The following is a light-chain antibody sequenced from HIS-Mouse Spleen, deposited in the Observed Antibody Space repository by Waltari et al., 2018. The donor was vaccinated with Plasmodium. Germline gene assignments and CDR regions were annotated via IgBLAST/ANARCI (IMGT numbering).Light chain of an antibody. CDR3: NSRDSSGNHQV. CDR2: GKN. V-gene: IGLV3-19*01. CDR1: SLRSYY. J-gene: IGLJ3*02. Sequence: SSELTQDPAVSVALGQTVRITCQGDSLRSYYASWYQQKPGQAPVLVIYGKNNRPSGMPDRVSGSSSGNTASLTITGAQAEDEADYYCNSRDSSGNHQVFGGGTKLTVL.